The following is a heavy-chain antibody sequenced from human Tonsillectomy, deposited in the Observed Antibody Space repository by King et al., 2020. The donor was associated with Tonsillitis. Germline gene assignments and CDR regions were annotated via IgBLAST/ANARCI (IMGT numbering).Heavy chain of an antibody. D-gene: IGHD3-3*01. Sequence: VQLVESGGGVVRPGGSLRLSCAASGFTFDDYGMNWVRQAPGKGLEWVSGINWNGGSTGYTDSLKGRFTISRDNAKNSLYLQMHSLSAEDTALYFCAGDHSHYDFRSGYSPKGNYMDVWGKGTTVTVSS. CDR2: INWNGGST. CDR3: AGDHSHYDFRSGYSPKGNYMDV. V-gene: IGHV3-20*04. CDR1: GFTFDDYG. J-gene: IGHJ6*03.